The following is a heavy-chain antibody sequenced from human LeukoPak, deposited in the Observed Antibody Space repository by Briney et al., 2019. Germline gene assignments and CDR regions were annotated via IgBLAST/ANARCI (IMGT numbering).Heavy chain of an antibody. CDR2: ISPSGDIT. CDR1: EFHFSTHG. V-gene: IGHV3-23*01. CDR3: AKGSIVGATSDYYLDV. D-gene: IGHD1-26*01. Sequence: GGSLRLSCAASEFHFSTHGMNWVRPAPGKGLEWVSGISPSGDITYYEDSVKGRFTISRYNSKNTLYLQMNSLRAEDTAVYYCAKGSIVGATSDYYLDVWGTGTTVTVSS. J-gene: IGHJ6*03.